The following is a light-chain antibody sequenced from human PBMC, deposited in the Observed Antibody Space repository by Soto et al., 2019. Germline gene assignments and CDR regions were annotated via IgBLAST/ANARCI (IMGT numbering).Light chain of an antibody. CDR3: QQGNSFPFT. CDR1: QGISNW. J-gene: IGKJ3*01. CDR2: AAS. V-gene: IGKV1D-12*01. Sequence: DIQMTQSPSSVSASVGDRVGITCRASQGISNWLAWYQQKPGRAPKLLIYAASSLQREVSSRFSGSGTRTDFTLTISSLQPEDFASYYCQQGNSFPFTFGPGTKVDIK.